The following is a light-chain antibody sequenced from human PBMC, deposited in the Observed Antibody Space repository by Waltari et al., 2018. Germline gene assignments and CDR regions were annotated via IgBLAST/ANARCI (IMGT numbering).Light chain of an antibody. CDR2: YAS. CDR1: QSVSSNY. V-gene: IGKV3-20*01. CDR3: QQYGRSPWT. J-gene: IGKJ1*01. Sequence: FVLTQSKGTLSLSPGERVTLSCRASQSVSSNYLAWYQQKPGQAPKPLIYYASNRATGIADRFSGSASGTDFTLTISRLEPEDVAVYYCQQYGRSPWTFGQGTKVEIK.